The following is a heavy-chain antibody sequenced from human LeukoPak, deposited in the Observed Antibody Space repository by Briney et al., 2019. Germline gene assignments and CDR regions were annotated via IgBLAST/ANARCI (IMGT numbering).Heavy chain of an antibody. J-gene: IGHJ3*02. D-gene: IGHD3-3*01. CDR2: ISWNSGSI. CDR1: GFTFDDYA. Sequence: GRSLGLSCAASGFTFDDYAMHWVRQAPGKGLEWVSGISWNSGSIGYADSVKGRFTISRDNAKNSLYLQMNSLRAEDTALYYCAKDMGWDFWSGNDAFDIWGQGTMVTVSS. CDR3: AKDMGWDFWSGNDAFDI. V-gene: IGHV3-9*01.